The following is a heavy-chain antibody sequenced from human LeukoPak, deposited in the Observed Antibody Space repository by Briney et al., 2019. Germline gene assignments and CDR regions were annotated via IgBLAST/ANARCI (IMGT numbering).Heavy chain of an antibody. D-gene: IGHD2-21*02. CDR2: IYSGGST. CDR3: VRGGTSVTAPF. CDR1: GFTVNRSY. V-gene: IGHV3-66*01. Sequence: GGSLRLSCAASGFTVNRSYMNWVRQAPGRGLDWVSVIYSGGSTNHADSVKGRFTISRDNSKNMVYLQMNSLRAEDTAVYHCVRGGTSVTAPFWGQGTMVTVSS. J-gene: IGHJ3*01.